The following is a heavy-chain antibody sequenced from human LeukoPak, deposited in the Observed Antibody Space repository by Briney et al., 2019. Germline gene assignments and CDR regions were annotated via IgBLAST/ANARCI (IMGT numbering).Heavy chain of an antibody. CDR3: ARDATYYLRYGYFDC. CDR1: GFTFDDFA. CDR2: INWNGRSI. D-gene: IGHD5/OR15-5a*01. Sequence: PGRSLRLSCAASGFTFDDFAMHWVRQGPGKGLEWVSGINWNGRSIDYADSVRGRFTISRDNAKTSVYLQMSNLRPEDTAVYYCARDATYYLRYGYFDCWGHGTLVTVSS. J-gene: IGHJ4*01. V-gene: IGHV3-9*01.